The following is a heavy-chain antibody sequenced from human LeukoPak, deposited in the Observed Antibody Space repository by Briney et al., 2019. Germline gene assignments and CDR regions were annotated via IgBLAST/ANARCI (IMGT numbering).Heavy chain of an antibody. V-gene: IGHV4-4*07. Sequence: PSETLSLTCTVSGGSISSYYWSWIRQPAGKGLEWIGRIYTSGSTNYNPSLKSRVTMSVDTSKNQFSLKLSSVTAADTAVYYCARDLYGDCYYYYGMDVWGQGTTVTVSS. J-gene: IGHJ6*02. D-gene: IGHD3-10*01. CDR1: GGSISSYY. CDR2: IYTSGST. CDR3: ARDLYGDCYYYYGMDV.